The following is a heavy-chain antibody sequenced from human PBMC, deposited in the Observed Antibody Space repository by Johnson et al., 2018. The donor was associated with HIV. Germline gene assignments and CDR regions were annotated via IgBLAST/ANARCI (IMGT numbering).Heavy chain of an antibody. CDR1: GFTFSSYD. J-gene: IGHJ3*02. Sequence: QMQLVESGGGVVQPGRSLRLSCAASGFTFSSYDMHWVRQAPGKGLEWVAVISYDGSNKYYADSVKGRFTISRDNSKNTLYLHMNSLRAEDTAMYYCARDSPRIVGVPDAFDIWGQGTMVTVSS. D-gene: IGHD1-26*01. CDR2: ISYDGSNK. CDR3: ARDSPRIVGVPDAFDI. V-gene: IGHV3-30*03.